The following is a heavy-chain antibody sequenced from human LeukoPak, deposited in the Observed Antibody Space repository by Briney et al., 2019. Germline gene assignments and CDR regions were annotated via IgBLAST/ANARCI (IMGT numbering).Heavy chain of an antibody. V-gene: IGHV4-61*02. CDR2: IYTSGST. D-gene: IGHD2-2*01. CDR1: GGSISSGSHY. Sequence: SQTLSLTCTVSGGSISSGSHYWSWIRQPAGKGLEWIGRIYTSGSTNYNPSLKSRVTISVDTSKNQFSLKLSSVTAADTAVYYCARVVPAAMGGGYFDYWGQGTLVTVSS. J-gene: IGHJ4*02. CDR3: ARVVPAAMGGGYFDY.